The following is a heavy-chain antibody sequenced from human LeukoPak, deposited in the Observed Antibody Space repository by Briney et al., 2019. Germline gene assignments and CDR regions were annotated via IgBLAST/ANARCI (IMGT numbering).Heavy chain of an antibody. J-gene: IGHJ4*02. D-gene: IGHD1-1*01. Sequence: PGGSLSLSCAASGFTFSFNAMTWVRQAPGSGLQWVSTIRGSGGSTFYADSVKGRFTISRDNAENSLFLQMNSLRPEDTAVYFCARDRLEGGETFDSWGQGTLVTVSS. CDR2: IRGSGGST. CDR1: GFTFSFNA. V-gene: IGHV3-23*01. CDR3: ARDRLEGGETFDS.